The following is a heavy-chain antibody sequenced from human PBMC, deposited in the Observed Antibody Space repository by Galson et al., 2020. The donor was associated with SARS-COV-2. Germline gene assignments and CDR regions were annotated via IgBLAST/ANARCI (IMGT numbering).Heavy chain of an antibody. D-gene: IGHD3-3*01. CDR1: RGSISSSRYY. V-gene: IGHV4-39*07. Sequence: SDTLSLTCTVSRGSISSSRYYWGWIRQPPGKGLEWIGSIYYSGSTYYNPSLKSRVTISVDTSKNQFSLKLSSVTAAATAVYYCARDESGITIFGVVTYYGLDVWGQGTTVTVAS. J-gene: IGHJ6*02. CDR3: ARDESGITIFGVVTYYGLDV. CDR2: IYYSGST.